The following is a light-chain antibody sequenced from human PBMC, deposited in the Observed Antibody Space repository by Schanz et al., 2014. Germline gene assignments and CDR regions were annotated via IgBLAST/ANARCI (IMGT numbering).Light chain of an antibody. J-gene: IGKJ1*01. CDR3: QQYDNWWT. CDR1: QSVSSN. V-gene: IGKV3D-15*01. Sequence: EIVLTQSPRTLVLSPGERATLSCRASQSVSSNLAWYQQKPGQAPRILIYGASSRATGIPARFSGSGSGTDFTLTISSLQSEDFAVYYCQQYDNWWTFGPGTKVEVK. CDR2: GAS.